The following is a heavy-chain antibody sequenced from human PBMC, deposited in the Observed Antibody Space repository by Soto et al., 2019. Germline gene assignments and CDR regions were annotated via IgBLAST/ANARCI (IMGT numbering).Heavy chain of an antibody. Sequence: QVQLVESGGGVVQPGRSLRLACTASGLTFTMYAMHWVRQAPGKGLEWVAVISHDGTYKFYSDSVKGRFTISRDNSQNTVHLQMNSLRLEDTAVYYCAIEAYSGSLGVGYGMDVWGQGTTVTVSS. D-gene: IGHD1-26*01. CDR3: AIEAYSGSLGVGYGMDV. J-gene: IGHJ6*02. V-gene: IGHV3-30*03. CDR1: GLTFTMYA. CDR2: ISHDGTYK.